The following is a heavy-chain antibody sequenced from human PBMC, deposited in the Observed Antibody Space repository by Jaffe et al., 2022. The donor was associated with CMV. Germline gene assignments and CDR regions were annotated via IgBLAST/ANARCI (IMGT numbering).Heavy chain of an antibody. CDR2: ISSSSSYI. V-gene: IGHV3-21*01. J-gene: IGHJ5*02. Sequence: EVQLVESGGGLVKPGGSLRLSCAASGFTFSSYSMNWVRQAPGKGLEWVSSISSSSSYIYYADSVKGRFTISRDNAKNSLYLQMNSLRAEDTAVYYCARTSDSSGGWFDPWGQGTLVTVSS. CDR3: ARTSDSSGGWFDP. CDR1: GFTFSSYS. D-gene: IGHD6-19*01.